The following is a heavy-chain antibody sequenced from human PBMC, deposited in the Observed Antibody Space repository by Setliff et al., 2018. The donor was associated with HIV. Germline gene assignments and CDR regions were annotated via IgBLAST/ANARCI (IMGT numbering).Heavy chain of an antibody. CDR1: EFTFSTYE. Sequence: HPGGSLRLSCAASEFTFSTYEMNWVRQAPGKGLEWVSYISSSGSTIYYADSVKGRFTISRDNAKNSLYLHMNSLRGEDTAVYYCAKVDYDYVWGSHRQVDYWGQGTLVTVSS. CDR3: AKVDYDYVWGSHRQVDY. D-gene: IGHD3-16*02. J-gene: IGHJ4*02. V-gene: IGHV3-48*03. CDR2: ISSSGSTI.